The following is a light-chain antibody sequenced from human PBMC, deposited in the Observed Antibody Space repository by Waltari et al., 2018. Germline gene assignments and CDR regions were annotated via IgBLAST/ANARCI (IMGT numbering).Light chain of an antibody. CDR2: YKSVSAN. J-gene: IGLJ3*02. V-gene: IGLV5-45*03. CDR3: MIWHRGVWV. Sequence: QAVVTQPSSLSASPGASASLTCTLRSGVNVVSYHIYWYQQKAGSPPQFLLRYKSVSANQLGAGGPSRFSGSKDASANVGILLISGLRSEDEADYYCMIWHRGVWVSGGGTQLTVL. CDR1: SGVNVVSYH.